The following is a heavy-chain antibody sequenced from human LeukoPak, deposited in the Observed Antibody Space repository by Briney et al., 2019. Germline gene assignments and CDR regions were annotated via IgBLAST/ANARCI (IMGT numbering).Heavy chain of an antibody. CDR2: IFTSGST. Sequence: SETLSLTCTVSGGSISSHSWSWRRQPAGKGLEWIGRIFTSGSTYYNASLKSRVIMSVDTSKNQFSLKLSSVTAADTAVYYCAREGGGFDYWGQGTLVTVSS. CDR3: AREGGGFDY. D-gene: IGHD3-16*01. J-gene: IGHJ4*02. CDR1: GGSISSHS. V-gene: IGHV4-4*07.